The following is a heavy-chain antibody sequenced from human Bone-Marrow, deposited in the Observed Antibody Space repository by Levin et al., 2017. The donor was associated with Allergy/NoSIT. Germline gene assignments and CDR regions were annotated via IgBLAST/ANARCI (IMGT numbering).Heavy chain of an antibody. CDR1: GGSLSGYD. CDR2: MSRNSGNT. J-gene: IGHJ4*02. CDR3: ATARGATEFDS. Sequence: AASVKVSCRASGGSLSGYDINWVRQATGQGLEYMGWMSRNSGNTGYAQKFQGRITMARDSATDTFYMELTNLGSADAAMYFCATARGATEFDSWGQGTLLTVSS. V-gene: IGHV1-8*02. D-gene: IGHD1-26*01.